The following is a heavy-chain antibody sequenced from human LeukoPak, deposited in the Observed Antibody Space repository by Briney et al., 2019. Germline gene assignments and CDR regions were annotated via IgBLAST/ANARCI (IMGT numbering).Heavy chain of an antibody. CDR3: ITVSHFVAY. J-gene: IGHJ4*02. Sequence: PGGSLRLSCGGSGFNFINAWMDWVRQAPGKGLEWVGRIKSNPDGGITEFPGTVKGRFSISRDDSQNTLFLQMNSLKTEDTAVYYCITVSHFVAYWGQGSLVTVSS. CDR2: IKSNPDGGIT. CDR1: GFNFINAW. V-gene: IGHV3-15*07. D-gene: IGHD5-12*01.